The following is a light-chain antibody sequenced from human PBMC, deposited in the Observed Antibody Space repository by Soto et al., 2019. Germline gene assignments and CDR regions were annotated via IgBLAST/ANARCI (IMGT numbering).Light chain of an antibody. J-gene: IGKJ1*01. Sequence: DIQMTQSPSTLSASVGDRVTITCRASQSVRTWLVWYQQKPGKSPRLLIFDASSLESGVPSRFSGTGSGTDFTLTIGSLQPDDFASYYCQQYNTNLPTFGQGTKVEI. CDR1: QSVRTW. V-gene: IGKV1-5*01. CDR3: QQYNTNLPT. CDR2: DAS.